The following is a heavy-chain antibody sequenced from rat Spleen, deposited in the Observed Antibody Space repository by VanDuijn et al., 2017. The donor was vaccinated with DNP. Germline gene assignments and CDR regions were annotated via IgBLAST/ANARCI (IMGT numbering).Heavy chain of an antibody. CDR1: GFSLTSYG. J-gene: IGHJ1*01. CDR2: IQSAGST. D-gene: IGHD1-11*01. CDR3: ARVERAYYWYFDF. Sequence: QVQLKESGPGLVQPSQTLSLTCTVSGFSLTSYGVSWVRQPPGKGLEWMGRIQSAGSTDYNSALKSRLSISRDTSKSQVFLKMNSLQTEDTAIYFCARVERAYYWYFDFWGPGTMVTVSS. V-gene: IGHV2S1*01.